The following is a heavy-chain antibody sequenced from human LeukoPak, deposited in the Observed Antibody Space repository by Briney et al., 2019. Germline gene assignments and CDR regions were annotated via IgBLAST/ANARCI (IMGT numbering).Heavy chain of an antibody. V-gene: IGHV3-53*01. Sequence: GGSLRLSCAASGLSVSSTFMSWVRQTPGKGLEWVSSVFGGGGTRYADSVMGRFTISRDNSKSTLYLQMNSLRAEDTAVYYCARTYTNNAGYYLYWGQRTLVTVSS. CDR2: VFGGGGT. D-gene: IGHD3-22*01. J-gene: IGHJ4*02. CDR3: ARTYTNNAGYYLY. CDR1: GLSVSSTF.